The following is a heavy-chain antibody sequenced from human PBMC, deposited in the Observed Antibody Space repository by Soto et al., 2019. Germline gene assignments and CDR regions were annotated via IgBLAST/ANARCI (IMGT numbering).Heavy chain of an antibody. J-gene: IGHJ4*02. V-gene: IGHV4-59*01. CDR1: GGSISSYY. CDR3: AREGLYSSRWYYDY. CDR2: IYYSGST. Sequence: SETLSLTCTVSGGSISSYYWSWIRQPPGKGLEWIGYIYYSGSTNYNPSLKSRVTISVDTSKNQFSLKLSSVTAADTAVYYCAREGLYSSRWYYDYWGQGTLVTVSS. D-gene: IGHD6-13*01.